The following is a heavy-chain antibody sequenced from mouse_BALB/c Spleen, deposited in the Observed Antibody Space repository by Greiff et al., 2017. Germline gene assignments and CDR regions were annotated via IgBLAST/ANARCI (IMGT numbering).Heavy chain of an antibody. CDR2: IDPETGGT. CDR3: TRGSIYDGSSWFAY. Sequence: QVQLKQSGAELVRPGASVTLSCKASGYTFTDYEMHWVKQTPVHGLEWIGAIDPETGGTAYNQKFKGKATLTADKSSSTAYMELRSLTSEDSAVYYCTRGSIYDGSSWFAYWGQGTLVTVSA. D-gene: IGHD2-3*01. J-gene: IGHJ3*01. CDR1: GYTFTDYE. V-gene: IGHV1-15*01.